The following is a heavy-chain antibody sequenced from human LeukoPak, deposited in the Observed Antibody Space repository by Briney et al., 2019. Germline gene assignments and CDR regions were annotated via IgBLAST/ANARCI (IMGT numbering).Heavy chain of an antibody. CDR1: GFTFSSYS. D-gene: IGHD6-6*01. J-gene: IGHJ4*02. Sequence: GGSLRLSCAASGFTFSSYSMKWVRQAPGKGLEWVSTISSSGGTTYYADSVKGRFTISRDISKNTLYLQMNSLSAEDTAVYYCAKDGMYSSSSSYYFDYWGQGTLVTVSS. V-gene: IGHV3-23*01. CDR2: ISSSGGTT. CDR3: AKDGMYSSSSSYYFDY.